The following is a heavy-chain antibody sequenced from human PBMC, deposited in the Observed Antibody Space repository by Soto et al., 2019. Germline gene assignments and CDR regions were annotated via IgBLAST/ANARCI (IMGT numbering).Heavy chain of an antibody. CDR2: INNTGSYK. CDR1: GFTFSRYS. Sequence: EVQLVESGGGLVKPGGSLRLSCAASGFTFSRYSVNWVRQAPEKGLEWVSSINNTGSYKYYADSVKGRSTISRDNAKNSLYLQMNSLRAEDTAVYYCARENYYGSESHAFDIWGQGTMVTVSS. D-gene: IGHD3-10*01. J-gene: IGHJ3*02. V-gene: IGHV3-21*01. CDR3: ARENYYGSESHAFDI.